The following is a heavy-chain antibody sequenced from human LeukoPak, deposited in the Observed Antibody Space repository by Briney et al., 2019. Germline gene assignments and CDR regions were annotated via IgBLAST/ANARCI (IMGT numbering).Heavy chain of an antibody. V-gene: IGHV4-38-2*02. CDR3: ARVMYFGSGTYQYFDY. Sequence: SETLSLTCTVSGYSISSGYFWGWIRQPPGKGLEWIGSIYYSGSTYYNPSLKSRVTISVDTSKNQFSLKLSSVTAADTAVFYCARVMYFGSGTYQYFDYWGQGTLVTVSS. D-gene: IGHD3-10*01. CDR1: GYSISSGYF. CDR2: IYYSGST. J-gene: IGHJ4*02.